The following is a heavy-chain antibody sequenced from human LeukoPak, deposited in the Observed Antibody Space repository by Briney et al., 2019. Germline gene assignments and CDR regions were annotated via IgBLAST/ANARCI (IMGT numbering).Heavy chain of an antibody. D-gene: IGHD1-26*01. Sequence: GASVKVSCKVSGYTLTELSMHWVRQAPGKGLEWMGGFYPEDGETIYAQKFQGRVTMTEDTSTDTAYMELSSLRSEDTAVYYCSSGHGSYYAGLYWGQGTLVTVSS. CDR2: FYPEDGET. CDR3: SSGHGSYYAGLY. J-gene: IGHJ4*02. V-gene: IGHV1-24*01. CDR1: GYTLTELS.